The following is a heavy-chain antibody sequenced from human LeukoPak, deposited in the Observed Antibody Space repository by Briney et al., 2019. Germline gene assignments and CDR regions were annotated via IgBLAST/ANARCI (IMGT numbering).Heavy chain of an antibody. V-gene: IGHV4-31*03. CDR3: ARRHYYDNNGYDIDY. J-gene: IGHJ4*02. CDR1: GGSISSGGYY. D-gene: IGHD3-22*01. CDR2: IYYSGST. Sequence: PSETLSLTCTVSGGSISSGGYYWSWIRQHPGKGLEWLGYIYYSGSTYYNPSLKSRVTISADTSKNQFSLKLSSVTAADTAVYYCARRHYYDNNGYDIDYWGQGTLVTVSS.